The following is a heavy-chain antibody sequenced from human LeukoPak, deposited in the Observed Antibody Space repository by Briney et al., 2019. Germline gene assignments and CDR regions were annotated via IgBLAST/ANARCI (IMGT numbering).Heavy chain of an antibody. CDR2: IYSSGSLV. V-gene: IGHV3-48*03. J-gene: IGHJ4*02. CDR1: GFTFSSYE. D-gene: IGHD5-18*01. Sequence: PAGALRLSCAASGFTFSSYETNWVRQAPGKGLEWVSYIYSSGSLVYHAHSVKGRFPISRDNAKISLYLQMNSLRPEDTAVYYCTRGDRVETVMVTWGQGTLVTVSS. CDR3: TRGDRVETVMVT.